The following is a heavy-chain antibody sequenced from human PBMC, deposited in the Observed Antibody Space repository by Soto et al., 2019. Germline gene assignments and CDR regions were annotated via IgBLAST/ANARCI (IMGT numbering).Heavy chain of an antibody. CDR3: ARGQRFSDWFDP. CDR1: GGAISSYY. D-gene: IGHD3-3*01. Sequence: SGTLSLTCPVSGGAISSYYWTWIRQPAGKGLEWIGRIYSSGSTKYNPSLQSRVTMSLDTSKNQFSLRLTSVTAADTAVYYCARGQRFSDWFDPWGQGTLVTVSS. CDR2: IYSSGST. J-gene: IGHJ5*02. V-gene: IGHV4-4*07.